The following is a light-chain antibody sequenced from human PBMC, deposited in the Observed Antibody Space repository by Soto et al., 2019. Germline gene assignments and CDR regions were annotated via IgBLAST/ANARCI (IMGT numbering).Light chain of an antibody. Sequence: IVRTQSPATLSVSPGERATLSCRASQSVSSNLAWYQQKPGQAPRLLIYGASTRATGIPARFSGSGSGTEFTLTFSSLQSEDFAVYYCQQYNNWPRTFGQGTKVEIK. V-gene: IGKV3-15*01. CDR1: QSVSSN. CDR3: QQYNNWPRT. CDR2: GAS. J-gene: IGKJ1*01.